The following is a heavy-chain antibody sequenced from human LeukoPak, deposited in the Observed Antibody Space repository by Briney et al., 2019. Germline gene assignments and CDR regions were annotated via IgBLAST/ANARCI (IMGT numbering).Heavy chain of an antibody. J-gene: IGHJ4*02. CDR2: INPNSGGT. V-gene: IGHV1-2*04. CDR3: ARGSVVVPAAMNDCFDY. Sequence: GASVRVSCKASGYTFTGYYMHWVRQAPGQGLEWMGWINPNSGGTNYAQKFQGWVTMTRDTSISTAYMELSRLRSDDTAVYYCARGSVVVPAAMNDCFDYWGQGTLVTVSS. D-gene: IGHD2-2*01. CDR1: GYTFTGYY.